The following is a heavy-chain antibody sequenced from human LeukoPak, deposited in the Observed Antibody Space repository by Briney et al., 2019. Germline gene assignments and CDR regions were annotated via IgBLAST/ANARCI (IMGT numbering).Heavy chain of an antibody. CDR3: ARVSDIVVVITTYFDY. J-gene: IGHJ4*02. CDR2: INPSGGST. CDR1: GYTFTSYY. D-gene: IGHD3-22*01. Sequence: ASVKVSCKASGYTFTSYYMHWVRQAPRQGLEWMGIINPSGGSTSYAQKFQGSVTMTRDTSTSTVYMELSSLRSEDTAVYYRARVSDIVVVITTYFDYWGQGTLVTVSS. V-gene: IGHV1-46*01.